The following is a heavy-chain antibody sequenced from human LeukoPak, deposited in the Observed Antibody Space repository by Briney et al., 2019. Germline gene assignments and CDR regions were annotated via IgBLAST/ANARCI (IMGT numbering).Heavy chain of an antibody. CDR2: INHSGST. V-gene: IGHV4-34*01. CDR3: ASGAHCSGGSCHGGRFDP. Sequence: SETLSLTCAVYGGSFSGYYWSWIRQPPGKGLEWIGEINHSGSTNYNPPLKSRVTISVDTSKNQFSLKLSSVTAADTAVYYCASGAHCSGGSCHGGRFDPWGQGTLVTVSS. D-gene: IGHD2-15*01. CDR1: GGSFSGYY. J-gene: IGHJ5*02.